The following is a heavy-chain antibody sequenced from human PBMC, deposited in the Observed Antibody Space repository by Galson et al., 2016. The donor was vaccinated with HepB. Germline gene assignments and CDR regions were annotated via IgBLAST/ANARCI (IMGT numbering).Heavy chain of an antibody. J-gene: IGHJ3*02. V-gene: IGHV3-23*01. Sequence: SLRLSCAASGFSISIYSMNWVRQAPGKGLEWVSAISGSGTGTSYTDSVKGRFTISRDNSKNTLYLQMNSMRVEDAAVYYCAQISLVGYNSGWGGSFDIWGRGTMVTAYS. CDR2: ISGSGTGT. CDR3: AQISLVGYNSGWGGSFDI. D-gene: IGHD6-19*01. CDR1: GFSISIYS.